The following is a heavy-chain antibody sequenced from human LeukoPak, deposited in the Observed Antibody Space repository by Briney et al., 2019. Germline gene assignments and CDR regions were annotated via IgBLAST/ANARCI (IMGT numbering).Heavy chain of an antibody. CDR2: IRYDGSNK. Sequence: GGSLRLSCAASGFTFSSYGMHWVRQAPGKGLEWVAFIRYDGSNKYYADSVKGRFTISRDNSKNTLYLQMNSLRAEDTAVYYCATALDYYDSSGYYYGGAFDIWGQGTMVTVSS. CDR3: ATALDYYDSSGYYYGGAFDI. J-gene: IGHJ3*02. V-gene: IGHV3-30*02. D-gene: IGHD3-22*01. CDR1: GFTFSSYG.